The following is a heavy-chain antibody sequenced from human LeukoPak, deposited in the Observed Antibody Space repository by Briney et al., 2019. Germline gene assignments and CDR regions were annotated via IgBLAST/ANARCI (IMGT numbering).Heavy chain of an antibody. D-gene: IGHD2/OR15-2a*01. J-gene: IGHJ4*02. Sequence: GGSLRLSCTASGFSFGDYYMSWVRQAPGKGLEWVSAISFSAGITYYADSVKGRFTISRDNSKNTLYLQMNSLRAEDTALYYCAKGNTGYYFDYWGQGTLVTVSS. CDR3: AKGNTGYYFDY. CDR2: ISFSAGIT. CDR1: GFSFGDYY. V-gene: IGHV3-23*01.